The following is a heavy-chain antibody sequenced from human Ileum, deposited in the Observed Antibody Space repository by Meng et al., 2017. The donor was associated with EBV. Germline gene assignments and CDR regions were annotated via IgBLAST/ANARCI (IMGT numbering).Heavy chain of an antibody. CDR3: LRGSGGSV. Sequence: GRFRESCKPCVTPSATLSLTCVVSVESLTNHNWWAWVSQPPGKGLAWIGEIPHRGSSAYNPSLKSRVSMSMDKSKNQFSLKLTSVTAADTAVYHCLRGSGGSVWGQGTLVTVSS. CDR2: IPHRGSS. J-gene: IGHJ1*01. CDR1: VESLTNHNW. D-gene: IGHD3-10*01. V-gene: IGHV4-4*02.